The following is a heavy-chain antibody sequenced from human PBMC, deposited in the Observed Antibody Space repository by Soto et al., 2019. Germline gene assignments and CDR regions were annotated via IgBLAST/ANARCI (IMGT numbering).Heavy chain of an antibody. CDR3: ARGDAGYYGMDV. CDR2: SFHSGTT. CDR1: GGSISSGGYF. J-gene: IGHJ6*02. Sequence: PSETLSLTCAVSGGSISSGGYFWNWVRQPPGKGLEWIVYSFHSGTTSYNPPLKSRVIISVDRSKNQFSLKLSSVTTADTAVYYCARGDAGYYGMDVWGQGTTVTVSS. V-gene: IGHV4-30-2*01.